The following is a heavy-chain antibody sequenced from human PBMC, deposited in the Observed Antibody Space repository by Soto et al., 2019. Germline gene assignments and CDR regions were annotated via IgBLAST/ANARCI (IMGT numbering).Heavy chain of an antibody. V-gene: IGHV1-18*01. CDR1: GYTFTSYG. D-gene: IGHD6-19*01. J-gene: IGHJ4*02. Sequence: VASVKVSCKASGYTFTSYGISWVRQAPGQGLEWMGWISAYNGNTNYAQKLQGRVTMTTDTSTSTAYMELRSLRSDDTAVYYCARAPAFIAVAAGENYWGQGTLVTVSS. CDR3: ARAPAFIAVAAGENY. CDR2: ISAYNGNT.